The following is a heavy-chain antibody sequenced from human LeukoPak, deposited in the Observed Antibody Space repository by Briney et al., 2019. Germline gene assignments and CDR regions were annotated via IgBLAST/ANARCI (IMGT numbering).Heavy chain of an antibody. D-gene: IGHD2-15*01. CDR1: GYTFTGYY. CDR3: ERVYCSGGSCYADFDY. V-gene: IGHV1-2*02. Sequence: ASVKVSCKASGYTFTGYYMHWVRQAPGQGLEWMGWINPNSGGTNYAQKFQGRVTMTRDTSISTAYMELSRLRSDDTAVYYCERVYCSGGSCYADFDYWGQGTLVTVSS. CDR2: INPNSGGT. J-gene: IGHJ4*02.